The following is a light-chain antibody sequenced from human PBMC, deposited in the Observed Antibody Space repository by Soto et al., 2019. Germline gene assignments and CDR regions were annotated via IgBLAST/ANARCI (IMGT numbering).Light chain of an antibody. V-gene: IGLV1-44*01. CDR3: AAWDDSLNGSVV. J-gene: IGLJ2*01. Sequence: QSVLTQPPSASGTPGQRVTISCSGSSSNIGSNPVNWYQQLPGTAPKLLIYSNAQRPSGVPDRFSGSKSGTSASLAISGLQSEDEADYYCAAWDDSLNGSVVFGGGTKLTVL. CDR2: SNA. CDR1: SSNIGSNP.